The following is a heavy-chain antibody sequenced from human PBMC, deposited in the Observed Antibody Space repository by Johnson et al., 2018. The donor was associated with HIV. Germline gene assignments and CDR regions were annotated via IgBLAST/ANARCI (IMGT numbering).Heavy chain of an antibody. D-gene: IGHD2-8*02. CDR1: GFTFDDYA. J-gene: IGHJ3*02. CDR3: AKVMRGLVSTGGVVGAFDI. V-gene: IGHV3-43D*03. Sequence: VQLVESGGVVVQPGGSLRLSCAASGFTFDDYAMHWVRQAPGKGLEWVSLISWDGGSTYYADSVKGRFTISRDNSKNSLYLQMNSLRAEDTALYYCAKVMRGLVSTGGVVGAFDIWGQGTMVTVSS. CDR2: ISWDGGST.